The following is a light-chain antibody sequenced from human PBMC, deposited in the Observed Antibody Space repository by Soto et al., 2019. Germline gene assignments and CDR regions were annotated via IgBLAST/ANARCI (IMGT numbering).Light chain of an antibody. Sequence: SVLTQPASVSGSPGQSITISCTGTNNDVGGYNYVSWYQQHPGKAPKLLIYGVSDRPSGVSDRFSGSKSGNAASLTISGLQAEDGGDYYCSSYTSSYTWVFGGGTKLTVL. CDR3: SSYTSSYTWV. V-gene: IGLV2-14*03. J-gene: IGLJ3*02. CDR2: GVS. CDR1: NNDVGGYNY.